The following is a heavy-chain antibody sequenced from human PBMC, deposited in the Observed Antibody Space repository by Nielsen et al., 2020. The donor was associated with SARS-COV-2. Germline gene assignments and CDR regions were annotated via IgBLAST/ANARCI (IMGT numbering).Heavy chain of an antibody. J-gene: IGHJ5*02. V-gene: IGHV3-20*01. D-gene: IGHD6-19*01. Sequence: ESLISSWAASGFIFDDYVMSWVRQPAGKGQEWGSGINWNGGSTGYADSVKGRFTISRDNAKNSLYLQINSLRAEDTALYHCARDLGDAIAVAGYNWFDPWGQGNPGHRLL. CDR3: ARDLGDAIAVAGYNWFDP. CDR1: GFIFDDYV. CDR2: INWNGGST.